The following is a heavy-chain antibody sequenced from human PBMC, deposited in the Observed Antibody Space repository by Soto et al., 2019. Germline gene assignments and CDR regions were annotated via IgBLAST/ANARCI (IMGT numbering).Heavy chain of an antibody. CDR1: GGSISSYY. CDR2: IYYSGST. D-gene: IGHD3-22*01. Sequence: ASETLSLTCTVSGGSISSYYWSWIRQPPGKGLEWIGYIYYSGSTNYNPSLKSRVTISVDTSKNQFSLKLSSVTAADTAVYYCARVHYYDSSGYYNLRFDPWGQGTLVTVSS. J-gene: IGHJ5*02. CDR3: ARVHYYDSSGYYNLRFDP. V-gene: IGHV4-59*01.